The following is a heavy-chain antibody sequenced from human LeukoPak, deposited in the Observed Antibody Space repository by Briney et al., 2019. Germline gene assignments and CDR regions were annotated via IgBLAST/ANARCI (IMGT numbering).Heavy chain of an antibody. CDR1: GFPLDDYS. D-gene: IGHD1-1*01. J-gene: IGHJ6*02. Sequence: PGGSLRLSCAAPGFPLDDYSMHSVRQAPGKGLEWVSGHSWNSGSIVYAAFVKGRFTMSRYNAKNSLYLQMNSLRAEDTALYYCAKALERRIYYYGIDVWGQGTTVTVSS. CDR3: AKALERRIYYYGIDV. CDR2: HSWNSGSI. V-gene: IGHV3-9*01.